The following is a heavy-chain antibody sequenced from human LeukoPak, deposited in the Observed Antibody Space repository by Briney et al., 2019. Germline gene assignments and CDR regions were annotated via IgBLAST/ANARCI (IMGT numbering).Heavy chain of an antibody. CDR3: AKWNLAYCGGDCYPLYFDY. CDR1: GFTFSNYG. Sequence: PGRSLRLSCAASGFTFSNYGMHWVRQAPGKGLEWVAVISYAGSNKYYADSVKGRFTISRDNSKNTLYLQMNSLRAEDTAVYYCAKWNLAYCGGDCYPLYFDYWGQGTLVTVSS. D-gene: IGHD2-21*02. V-gene: IGHV3-30*18. CDR2: ISYAGSNK. J-gene: IGHJ4*02.